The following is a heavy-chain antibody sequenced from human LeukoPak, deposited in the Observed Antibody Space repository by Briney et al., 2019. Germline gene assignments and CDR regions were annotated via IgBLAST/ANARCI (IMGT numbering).Heavy chain of an antibody. V-gene: IGHV3-7*01. D-gene: IGHD3-22*01. CDR3: AREGDYYDSSGYQLFFDY. Sequence: GGSLRLSCAASGFTSSSYWMSWVRQAPGKGLEWVANIKQDGSEKYYVDSVKGRFTISRDNAKNSLYLQMNSLRAEDTAVYYCAREGDYYDSSGYQLFFDYWGQGTLVTVSS. J-gene: IGHJ4*02. CDR1: GFTSSSYW. CDR2: IKQDGSEK.